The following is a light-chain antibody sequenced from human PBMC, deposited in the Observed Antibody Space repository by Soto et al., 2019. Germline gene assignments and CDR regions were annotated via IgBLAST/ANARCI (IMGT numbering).Light chain of an antibody. V-gene: IGKV1D-16*01. Sequence: IQMTQSPSSLSASVGDTVTITCRASPRVGRSLAWYQQKPGKAPKSLIYSASSLQGAIPSRFSGSGSGTDFTLTITNLQPEDFATYYCQQYSGYPTFGGGTKVE. J-gene: IGKJ4*01. CDR3: QQYSGYPT. CDR2: SAS. CDR1: PRVGRS.